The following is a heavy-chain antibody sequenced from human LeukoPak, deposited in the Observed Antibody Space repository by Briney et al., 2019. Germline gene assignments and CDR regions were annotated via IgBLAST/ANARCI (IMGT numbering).Heavy chain of an antibody. Sequence: GGSLRLSCAASGFTFSSYEMNWVRQAPGKGLEWVSYISSSGSTIYYADSVKGRFTISRDNAKNSLYLQMNSLRAEDTALYYCASSYSGSYYGFDYWGQGTLVTVSS. V-gene: IGHV3-48*03. CDR2: ISSSGSTI. J-gene: IGHJ4*02. D-gene: IGHD1-26*01. CDR3: ASSYSGSYYGFDY. CDR1: GFTFSSYE.